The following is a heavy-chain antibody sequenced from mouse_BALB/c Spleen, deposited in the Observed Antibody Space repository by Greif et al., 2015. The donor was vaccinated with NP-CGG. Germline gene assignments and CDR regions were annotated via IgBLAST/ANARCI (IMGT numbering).Heavy chain of an antibody. V-gene: IGHV14-4*02. Sequence: VQLQQSGAELVRSGASVKLSCTASGFNIKDYYMHWVKQRPEQGLEWIGWIDPENGDTEYAPKFQGKATMTADTSSNTAYLQLSSLTSEDTAVYYCIANSLLREFAYWGQGTLVTVSA. CDR3: IANSLLREFAY. J-gene: IGHJ3*01. D-gene: IGHD1-2*01. CDR1: GFNIKDYY. CDR2: IDPENGDT.